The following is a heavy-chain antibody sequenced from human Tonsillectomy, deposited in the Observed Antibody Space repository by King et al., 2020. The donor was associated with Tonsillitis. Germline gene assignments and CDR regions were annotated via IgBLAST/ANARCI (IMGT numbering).Heavy chain of an antibody. D-gene: IGHD3-22*01. CDR2: IYNDGST. J-gene: IGHJ3*02. CDR1: GFTVSSKH. Sequence: VQLVESGGGLVQPGGSLRLSCAASGFTVSSKHMSWVRQAPGKGLEWVSVIYNDGSTYYADSVKGRFTISRHNFKSTLYLQMNSLRTEDTAMYYCARVGYDSRGYFRINDGFDIWGQGKMVTVSS. V-gene: IGHV3-53*04. CDR3: ARVGYDSRGYFRINDGFDI.